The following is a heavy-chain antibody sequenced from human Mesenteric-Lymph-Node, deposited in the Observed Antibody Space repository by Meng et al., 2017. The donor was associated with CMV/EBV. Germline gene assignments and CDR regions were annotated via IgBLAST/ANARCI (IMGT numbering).Heavy chain of an antibody. CDR3: AKDRGSGSGSMGWFDP. CDR2: ISWNSGSI. D-gene: IGHD3-10*01. V-gene: IGHV3-9*01. Sequence: WIRQHPGKGLEWVSGISWNSGSIGYADSVKGRFTISRDNAKNSLYLQMNSLRAEDTALYYCAKDRGSGSGSMGWFDPWGQGTLVTVSS. J-gene: IGHJ5*02.